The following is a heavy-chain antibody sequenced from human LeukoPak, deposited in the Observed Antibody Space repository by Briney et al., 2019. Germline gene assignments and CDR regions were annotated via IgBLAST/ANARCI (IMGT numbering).Heavy chain of an antibody. V-gene: IGHV1-2*02. J-gene: IGHJ4*02. CDR1: GYTFTGYY. CDR2: INPNSGGT. D-gene: IGHD5-12*01. Sequence: GASVKVSCRASGYTFTGYYMHWVRQAPGQGLEWMGWINPNSGGTNYAQKFQGRVTMTRDTSISTAYMELSRLRSDDTAVYYCASSRVVATVSGLNCWGQGTLVTVSS. CDR3: ASSRVVATVSGLNC.